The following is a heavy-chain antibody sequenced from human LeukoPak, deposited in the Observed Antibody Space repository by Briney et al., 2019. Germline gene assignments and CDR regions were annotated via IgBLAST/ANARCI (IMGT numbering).Heavy chain of an antibody. Sequence: GGSLTLACAASGFTFSSYWMHWVRQAAGKGLVWVARINSDGSSTSYADSGKGRFTISRDNTKNTLYLQMNILRAEDTAVYYCAREGLAFSYGYWGQGTLVSVSS. CDR1: GFTFSSYW. CDR3: AREGLAFSYGY. V-gene: IGHV3-74*01. J-gene: IGHJ4*02. D-gene: IGHD5-18*01. CDR2: INSDGSST.